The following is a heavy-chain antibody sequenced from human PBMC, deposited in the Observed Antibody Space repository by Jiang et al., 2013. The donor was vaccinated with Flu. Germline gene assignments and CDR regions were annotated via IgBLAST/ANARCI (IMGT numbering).Heavy chain of an antibody. CDR1: GFTFRNYG. CDR3: ATLRRDGSVWYYFDH. Sequence: VQLLESGGGVVQPGRSLRLSCAASGFTFRNYGMQWVRQAPGRGLEWVAFIWYDGSNKDYADSVKGRFTISRDNSKNTLFLQMNSLRTDDTAVYYCATLRRDGSVWYYFDHWGLGTLVTVS. CDR2: IWYDGSNK. D-gene: IGHD6-19*01. V-gene: IGHV3-33*08. J-gene: IGHJ4*02.